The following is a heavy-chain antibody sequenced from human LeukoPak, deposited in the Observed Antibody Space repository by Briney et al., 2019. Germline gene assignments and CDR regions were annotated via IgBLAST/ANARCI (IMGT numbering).Heavy chain of an antibody. CDR1: GYTFSDAR. J-gene: IGHJ4*02. V-gene: IGHV3-15*01. Sequence: PGGSLRLSCAASGYTFSDARMRWVRQARGKGLEWVGRFKSKTDGETTDYAARVKGRFTISRDDSKITLYLQMNSVKIEDTAVYYCARYYGDSGSQYYFDYWGQGTLVTVAS. D-gene: IGHD3-22*01. CDR2: FKSKTDGETT. CDR3: ARYYGDSGSQYYFDY.